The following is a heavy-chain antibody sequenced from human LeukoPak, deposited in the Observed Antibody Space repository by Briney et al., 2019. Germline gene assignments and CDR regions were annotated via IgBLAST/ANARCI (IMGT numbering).Heavy chain of an antibody. CDR1: GFTFSSYS. CDR3: ARDPGPLWFGELLNVYYGMDV. J-gene: IGHJ6*02. CDR2: ISSSSSYI. D-gene: IGHD3-10*01. V-gene: IGHV3-21*01. Sequence: GGSLRLSCAASGFTFSSYSMNWVRQAPGKGLEWVSSISSSSSYIYYADSVKGRFTISRDNAKNSLYLQMNSLRAEDTAVYYCARDPGPLWFGELLNVYYGMDVWGQGTTVTVSS.